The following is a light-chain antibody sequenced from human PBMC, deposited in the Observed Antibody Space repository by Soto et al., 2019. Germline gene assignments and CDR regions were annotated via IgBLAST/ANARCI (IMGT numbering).Light chain of an antibody. V-gene: IGKV1-39*01. CDR1: QNISTF. J-gene: IGKJ1*01. CDR3: QQSYITPWT. CDR2: AAS. Sequence: DIPMTQSPSSLSASVGDRVTITCRTSQNISTFLNWYQQKAGNAPNLLISAASRLHSGVPSRFSGSVSGTEFTVTISRLQFEDFATYFCQQSYITPWTFGQGTKVEIK.